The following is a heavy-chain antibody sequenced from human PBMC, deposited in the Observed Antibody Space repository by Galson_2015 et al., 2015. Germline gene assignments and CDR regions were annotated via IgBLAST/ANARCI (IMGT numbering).Heavy chain of an antibody. V-gene: IGHV6-1*01. CDR1: GDSVSSNSVI. CDR2: TYYRSKWYI. D-gene: IGHD1-26*01. J-gene: IGHJ4*02. Sequence: CAISGDSVSSNSVIWHWIRQSPSRGLEWLGRTYYRSKWYIDYAAPANSRITINPDTSKNQFSLQLNSVTPEDTAVYYCVKAPAGTYGIFQYWGQGTLVTVSS. CDR3: VKAPAGTYGIFQY.